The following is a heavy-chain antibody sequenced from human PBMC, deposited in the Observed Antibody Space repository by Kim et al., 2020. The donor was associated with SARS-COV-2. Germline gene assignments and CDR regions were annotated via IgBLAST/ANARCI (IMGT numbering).Heavy chain of an antibody. CDR2: ISYDGSNK. J-gene: IGHJ5*02. CDR1: GFTFSSYG. Sequence: GGSLRLSCAASGFTFSSYGMHWVRQAPGKGLEWVAGISYDGSNKYYADSVKGRFTISRDNSKNTLYLQINSLRAEDTAVYYCAKDNNEMATILWFDPWGQGTLVTVSS. V-gene: IGHV3-30*18. D-gene: IGHD5-12*01. CDR3: AKDNNEMATILWFDP.